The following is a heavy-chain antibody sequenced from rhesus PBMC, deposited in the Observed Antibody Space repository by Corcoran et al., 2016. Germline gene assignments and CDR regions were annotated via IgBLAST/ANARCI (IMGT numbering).Heavy chain of an antibody. CDR2: INPKTGGT. D-gene: IGHD1-14*01. CDR1: GYSFPDSY. J-gene: IGHJ4*01. Sequence: QVQLVQSGAEVKKPGASVKVSCKASGYSFPDSYIQWVRQAPGQGLEWMGRINPKTGGTDYAQKFQDRVTMTRDISTTTAYMELSSLRSEDTAVYYCARGSWNVGYWGQGVLVTVSS. V-gene: IGHV1-138*01. CDR3: ARGSWNVGY.